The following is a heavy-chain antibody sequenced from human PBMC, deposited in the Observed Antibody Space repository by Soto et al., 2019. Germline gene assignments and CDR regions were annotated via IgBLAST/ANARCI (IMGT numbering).Heavy chain of an antibody. CDR2: LIPIFATA. Sequence: SVKVSCKESGGTFSSYAVSWVRQAPGQGLEWRGGLIPIFATANYAQKFQGRVTITADESTNTAYMELRSLRSEDTALYYCARVYAATFFYYFDYWGQGTLVTVSS. J-gene: IGHJ4*02. V-gene: IGHV1-69*13. CDR3: ARVYAATFFYYFDY. CDR1: GGTFSSYA. D-gene: IGHD1-26*01.